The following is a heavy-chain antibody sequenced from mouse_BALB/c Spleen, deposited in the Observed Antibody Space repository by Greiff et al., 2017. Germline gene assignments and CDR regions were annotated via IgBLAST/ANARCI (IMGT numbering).Heavy chain of an antibody. CDR3: ARGYYRYHYYAMDY. D-gene: IGHD2-14*01. CDR2: ISDGGSYT. J-gene: IGHJ4*01. V-gene: IGHV5-4*02. CDR1: GFTFSDYY. Sequence: EVKLVESGGGLVKPGGSLKLSCAASGFTFSDYYMYWVRQTPEKRLEWVATISDGGSYTYYPDSVKGRFTISRDNAKNNLYLQMSSLKSEDTAMYYCARGYYRYHYYAMDYWGQGTSVTVSS.